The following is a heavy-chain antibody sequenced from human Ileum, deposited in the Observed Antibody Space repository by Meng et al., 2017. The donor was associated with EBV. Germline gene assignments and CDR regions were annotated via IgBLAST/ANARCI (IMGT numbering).Heavy chain of an antibody. CDR1: GGSISSYY. CDR2: IYYSGST. D-gene: IGHD2-15*01. CDR3: ARGGWSLDY. V-gene: IGHV4-59*08. J-gene: IGHJ4*02. Sequence: QVELQGCGPGRVKPSETLFLTCTVSGGSISSYYWSWIRQPPGKGLEWIGYIYYSGSTNYNPSLKSRVTISVDTSKNQFSLNLSSVTAADTAVYYCARGGWSLDYWGQGTLVTVSS.